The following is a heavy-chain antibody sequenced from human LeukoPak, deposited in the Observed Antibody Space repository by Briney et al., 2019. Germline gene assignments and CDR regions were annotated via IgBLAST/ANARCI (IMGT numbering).Heavy chain of an antibody. D-gene: IGHD2-8*02. CDR1: GFSISYNY. V-gene: IGHV3-53*01. Sequence: QSGGSRRLSCVVSGFSISYNYMSWVRQAPGKGLEWVSLIYSAGDSYYADSVKGRFIISKDNSKNTVYLQMNRLRPEDTAVYYCASHYCSAGSCYFDGWGQGTLVAVSS. CDR3: ASHYCSAGSCYFDG. J-gene: IGHJ4*02. CDR2: IYSAGDS.